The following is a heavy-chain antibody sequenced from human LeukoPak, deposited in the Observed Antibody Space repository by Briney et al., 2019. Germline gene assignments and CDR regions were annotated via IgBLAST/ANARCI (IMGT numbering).Heavy chain of an antibody. Sequence: SQTLSLTCTVSGGSISSGSYYWSWIRQPAGKGLEWIGRIYTSGSTNYNPSLKSRVTISVDTSKNQFSLKLNSVTAADTAVYYCARTGKTLLNYDFDYWGQGSLVTVSS. CDR2: IYTSGST. CDR1: GGSISSGSYY. CDR3: ARTGKTLLNYDFDY. V-gene: IGHV4-61*02. D-gene: IGHD1-7*01. J-gene: IGHJ4*02.